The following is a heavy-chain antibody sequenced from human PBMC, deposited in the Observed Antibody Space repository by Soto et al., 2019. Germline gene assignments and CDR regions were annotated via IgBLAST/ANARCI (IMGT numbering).Heavy chain of an antibody. Sequence: GESLKISGKGSGCSFTSYWIGWVRQMPGKGLEWMGIIYPGDSDTRYSPSFQGQVTISADKSISTAYLQWSSLKASDTAMYYCARTLDVSGWYYWGQGTLVTVSS. V-gene: IGHV5-51*01. CDR1: GCSFTSYW. J-gene: IGHJ4*02. D-gene: IGHD6-19*01. CDR2: IYPGDSDT. CDR3: ARTLDVSGWYY.